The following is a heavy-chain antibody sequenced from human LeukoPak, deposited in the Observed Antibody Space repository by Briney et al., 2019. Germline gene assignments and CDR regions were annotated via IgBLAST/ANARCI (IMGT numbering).Heavy chain of an antibody. D-gene: IGHD4-17*01. CDR2: IYYSGST. V-gene: IGHV4-30-4*01. J-gene: IGHJ4*02. Sequence: PSETLSLTCTVSGGSISSGDYYWRWIRQPPGKGLEWIEYIYYSGSTYYNPSLKSRVTISVDTSKNQFSLKLSSVTAADTAVYYCARGSGDYALDYWGQGTLVTVSS. CDR1: GGSISSGDYY. CDR3: ARGSGDYALDY.